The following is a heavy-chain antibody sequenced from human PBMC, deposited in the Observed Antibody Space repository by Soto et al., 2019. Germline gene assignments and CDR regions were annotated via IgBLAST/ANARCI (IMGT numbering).Heavy chain of an antibody. CDR1: GFTFSSYA. CDR2: ISGSGGST. Sequence: EVQLLESGGGLVQPGGSLRLSCAASGFTFSSYAMSWVRQAPGKGLEWVSAISGSGGSTYYADSVKGRFTISRDNSKNTLYLQMNSLRAEYTAVYYCAKGTLFYYDSSGYDYWGQGTLVTVSS. J-gene: IGHJ4*02. V-gene: IGHV3-23*01. CDR3: AKGTLFYYDSSGYDY. D-gene: IGHD3-22*01.